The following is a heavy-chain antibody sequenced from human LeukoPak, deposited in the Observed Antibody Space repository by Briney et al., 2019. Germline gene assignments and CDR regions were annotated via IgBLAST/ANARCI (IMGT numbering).Heavy chain of an antibody. J-gene: IGHJ4*01. D-gene: IGHD1-26*01. V-gene: IGHV3-20*04. CDR2: INWNGGST. CDR1: GFTFDDYG. Sequence: GGSLRLSCAASGFTFDDYGMSWVRQAPGKGLEWVSGINWNGGSTGYADSVKGRFTISRDNSKSVAYLQMNSLRAEDTAVYYCAAFRYRGKSEFNYWGQGTLVTVSS. CDR3: AAFRYRGKSEFNY.